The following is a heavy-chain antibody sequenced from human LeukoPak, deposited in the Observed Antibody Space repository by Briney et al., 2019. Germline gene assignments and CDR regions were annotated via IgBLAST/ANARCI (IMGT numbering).Heavy chain of an antibody. V-gene: IGHV4-39*07. Sequence: PSETLSLTCTVSGGSISSGGYYWSWIRQPPGKGLEWIGEINHSGSTNYNPSLKSRVTISVDTSKNQFSLKLSSVTAADTAVYYCATTSPQVVPAPYFDYWGQGTLVTVSS. D-gene: IGHD2-2*01. CDR2: INHSGST. J-gene: IGHJ4*02. CDR3: ATTSPQVVPAPYFDY. CDR1: GGSISSGGYY.